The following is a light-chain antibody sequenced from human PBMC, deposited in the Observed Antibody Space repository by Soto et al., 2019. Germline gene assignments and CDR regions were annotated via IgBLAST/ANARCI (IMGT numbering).Light chain of an antibody. CDR2: DNS. V-gene: IGLV1-40*01. CDR1: SSNIGAGYD. CDR3: QSYDSSLSGLWV. Sequence: QSVLTQPPSVSGAPGQRVTISCTGSSSNIGAGYDVHWYQQLPGTAPKLFIYDNSNRPSGVPDRFSGSKSGTSASLAITGLQAEDEADYSCQSYDSSLSGLWVFGGGTKLTVL. J-gene: IGLJ3*02.